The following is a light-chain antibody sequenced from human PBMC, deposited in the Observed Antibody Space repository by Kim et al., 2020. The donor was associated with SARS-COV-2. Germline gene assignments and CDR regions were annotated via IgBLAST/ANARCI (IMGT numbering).Light chain of an antibody. Sequence: EVVMTQSPATLSVSPGERATLSCRASQSVSSNLAWYQQKPGQAPRLLIYGASTRATGIPARFSGSGSGTEFTLTISSLQSEDFVVYYCQQYNNWPLTFGGGTKLEI. CDR1: QSVSSN. CDR3: QQYNNWPLT. CDR2: GAS. V-gene: IGKV3-15*01. J-gene: IGKJ4*01.